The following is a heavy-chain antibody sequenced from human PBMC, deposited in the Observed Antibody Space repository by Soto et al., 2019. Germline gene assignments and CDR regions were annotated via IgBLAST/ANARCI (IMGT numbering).Heavy chain of an antibody. CDR2: INAGNGDT. Sequence: QVQLVQSGAEVKEPGASVRVSCEASGYTFASYAMHWVRQAPGQRLEWLGWINAGNGDTRSSQRFQARVTIIRDTPANTAYMEVSSLSSEDTAVYYCARGTNPTSFTLDYWGQGTLVTVS. CDR1: GYTFASYA. V-gene: IGHV1-3*01. CDR3: ARGTNPTSFTLDY. J-gene: IGHJ4*02.